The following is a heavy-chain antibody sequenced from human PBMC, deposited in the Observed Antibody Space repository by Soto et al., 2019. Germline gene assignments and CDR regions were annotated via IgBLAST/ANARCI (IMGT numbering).Heavy chain of an antibody. J-gene: IGHJ6*02. CDR1: GFTFSSYA. Sequence: HPGGSLRLSCAASGFTFSSYAMSWVRQAPGKGLEWVSAISGSGGSTYYADSVKGRFTISRDNSKNTLYLQMNSLRAEDTAVYYCAKPRGRRGSSWYLDYYYYGMDVWGQGTTVTVSS. CDR3: AKPRGRRGSSWYLDYYYYGMDV. CDR2: ISGSGGST. V-gene: IGHV3-23*01. D-gene: IGHD6-13*01.